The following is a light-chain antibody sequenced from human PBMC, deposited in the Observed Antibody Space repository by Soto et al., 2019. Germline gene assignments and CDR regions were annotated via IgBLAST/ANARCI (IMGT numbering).Light chain of an antibody. CDR1: QSVSSN. V-gene: IGKV3-15*01. J-gene: IGKJ1*01. CDR2: GAS. CDR3: QQYNNWPFVT. Sequence: EIVMTQSPATLSVSPGERATLSCRASQSVSSNLAWYQQKPGQAPRLLIYGASTRATGIPARFSGSGSGTEFTLTISSLQSEDFADYYCQQYNNWPFVTFGQGTKVEIK.